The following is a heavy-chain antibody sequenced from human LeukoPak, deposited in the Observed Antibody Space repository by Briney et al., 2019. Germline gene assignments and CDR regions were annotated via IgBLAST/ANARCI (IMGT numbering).Heavy chain of an antibody. J-gene: IGHJ4*02. CDR3: ARAILYTVTTVDFDY. Sequence: GGSLRLSCAASGFTFSSYWMSWVRQAPGKGLEWVANIKQDGSEKYYVDSVKGRFTISRDNAKNSLYLQMNSLRAEGTAVYYCARAILYTVTTVDFDYWGQGTLVTVSS. CDR2: IKQDGSEK. V-gene: IGHV3-7*04. D-gene: IGHD4-17*01. CDR1: GFTFSSYW.